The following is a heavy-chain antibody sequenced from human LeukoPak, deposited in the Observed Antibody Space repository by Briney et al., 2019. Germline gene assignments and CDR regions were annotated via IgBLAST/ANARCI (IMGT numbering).Heavy chain of an antibody. D-gene: IGHD2-15*01. CDR1: GGSVHGYY. CDR2: IYYRGNT. Sequence: SETLSLTCTVSGGSVHGYYFSWIRQPPGKGLEWVGYIYYRGNTNYNPSLKSRVTISEDTSKNQFSLELRSVTAADTAVYYCASQGYCNGGSCPFDSWGRGTLVTVSS. CDR3: ASQGYCNGGSCPFDS. J-gene: IGHJ4*02. V-gene: IGHV4-59*08.